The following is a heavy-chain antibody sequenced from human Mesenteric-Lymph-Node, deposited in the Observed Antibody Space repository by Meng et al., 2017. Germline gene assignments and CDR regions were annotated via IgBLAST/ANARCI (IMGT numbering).Heavy chain of an antibody. CDR1: GFTVSSNY. D-gene: IGHD3-22*01. CDR3: ARKSSGYYGGDY. CDR2: IYSGGST. Sequence: VQVVESGGGLVQPGGSLRLSCAASGFTVSSNYMSWVRQAPGKGLEWVSVIYSGGSTYYADSVKGRFTISRDNSKNTLYLQMNSLRAEDTAVYYCARKSSGYYGGDYWGQGTLVTVSS. V-gene: IGHV3-66*02. J-gene: IGHJ4*02.